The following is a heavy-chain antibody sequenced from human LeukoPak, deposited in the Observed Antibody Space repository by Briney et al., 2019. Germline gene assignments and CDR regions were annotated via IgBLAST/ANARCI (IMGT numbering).Heavy chain of an antibody. CDR3: ARARLRWFDP. CDR2: INHSGST. V-gene: IGHV4-34*01. CDR1: GGSFSGYY. Sequence: KPSETLSLTCAVYGGSFSGYYWSWIRQPPGKGLEWIGEINHSGSTNYNPALKTRATISVDTSKNQFSLKLSSVTAADTAVYYCARARLRWFDPWGERTLLTVSS. J-gene: IGHJ5*02.